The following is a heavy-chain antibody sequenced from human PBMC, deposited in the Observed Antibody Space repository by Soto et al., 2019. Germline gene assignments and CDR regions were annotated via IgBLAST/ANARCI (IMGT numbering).Heavy chain of an antibody. CDR1: GVPMNNTNW. V-gene: IGHV4-4*02. J-gene: IGHJ5*02. D-gene: IGHD2-15*01. CDR2: VFHSGST. Sequence: TLSPTSAFPGVPMNNTNWGGWVRRHPGKGVEWIGEVFHSGSTNYNPSLKSRVTISVDKAKNQFSMNLTSVTAADTAVYYCKRVAQGQCSGPRCYRSLDPWRQGTLVTVSS. CDR3: KRVAQGQCSGPRCYRSLDP.